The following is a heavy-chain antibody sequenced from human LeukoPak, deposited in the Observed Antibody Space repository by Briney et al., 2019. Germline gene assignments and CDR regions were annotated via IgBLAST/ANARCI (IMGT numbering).Heavy chain of an antibody. CDR2: INWNGGST. D-gene: IGHD3-10*01. CDR3: ARARGSGGSGSYSFFDY. CDR1: GFTFDDYG. V-gene: IGHV3-20*04. Sequence: PGGSLRLSCAASGFTFDDYGTSWVRQAPGKGLEWVSGINWNGGSTGYADPVKGRFTISRDNAKNSLYLQMNSLRAEDTALYYCARARGSGGSGSYSFFDYWGQGTLVTVSS. J-gene: IGHJ4*02.